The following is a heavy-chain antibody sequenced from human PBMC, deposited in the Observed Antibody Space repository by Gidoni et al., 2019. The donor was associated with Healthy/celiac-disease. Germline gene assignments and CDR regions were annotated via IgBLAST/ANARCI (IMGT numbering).Heavy chain of an antibody. CDR1: GYTFTGYF. J-gene: IGHJ4*02. Sequence: QVQLVQSGVEVKKPGASVKVSCKASGYTFTGYFMHWVRQAPGQGLEWMGRINPNRGGTNYAQKFKGRGTMTRDTSISTAYMERSRLRSDDTGVYYCARGDYGDYVNWGQGTLVTVSS. CDR2: INPNRGGT. CDR3: ARGDYGDYVN. D-gene: IGHD4-17*01. V-gene: IGHV1-2*02.